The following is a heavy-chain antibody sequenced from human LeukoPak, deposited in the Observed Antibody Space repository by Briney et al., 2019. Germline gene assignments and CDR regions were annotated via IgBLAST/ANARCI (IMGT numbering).Heavy chain of an antibody. V-gene: IGHV3-23*01. CDR3: AKDLPSTYYDILTGPEDPDY. CDR2: ISGSGGST. D-gene: IGHD3-9*01. J-gene: IGHJ4*02. CDR1: GGSISSYY. Sequence: ETLSLTCTVSGGSISSYYWSWVRQAPGKGLEWVSAISGSGGSTYYADSVKGRLTISRDNSKNTLYLQMNSLRAEDTAVYYCAKDLPSTYYDILTGPEDPDYWGQGTLVTVSS.